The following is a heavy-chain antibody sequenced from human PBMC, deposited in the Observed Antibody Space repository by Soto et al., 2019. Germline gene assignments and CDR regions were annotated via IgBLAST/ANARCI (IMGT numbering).Heavy chain of an antibody. CDR2: ISSSSSTI. CDR1: GFTFSSYS. V-gene: IGHV3-48*02. Sequence: EVQLVESGGGLVQPGGSLRLSCAASGFTFSSYSMNWVRQAPGKGLEWVSYISSSSSTIYYADSVKGRFTISRDNAKNSLYLQMNSLRDEDTAVYYCVRSGDSYDSSGYYYWGQGTLVTVSS. CDR3: VRSGDSYDSSGYYY. D-gene: IGHD3-22*01. J-gene: IGHJ4*02.